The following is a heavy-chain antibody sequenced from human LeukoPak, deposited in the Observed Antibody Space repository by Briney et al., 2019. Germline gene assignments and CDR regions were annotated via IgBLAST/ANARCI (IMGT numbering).Heavy chain of an antibody. J-gene: IGHJ4*02. CDR1: GFSLSTSGVG. V-gene: IGHV2-5*02. CDR2: IYWEDDK. Sequence: SGPTLVKPTQTLTLTCTFSGFSLSTSGVGVGWIRQPPGKALEWLALIYWEDDKCYTPSLKSRLIITKDTSKNQVVLKITNMDPVDTATYYCAHDYRGYFDYWGQGTLVTVAS. CDR3: AHDYRGYFDY. D-gene: IGHD3-16*02.